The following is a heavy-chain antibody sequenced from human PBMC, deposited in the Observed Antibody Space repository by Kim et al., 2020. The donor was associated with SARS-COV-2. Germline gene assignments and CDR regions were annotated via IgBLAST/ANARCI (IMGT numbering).Heavy chain of an antibody. CDR1: GFTFSSYG. D-gene: IGHD2-15*01. V-gene: IGHV3-33*01. CDR2: IWYDGSNK. Sequence: GGSLRLSCAASGFTFSSYGMHWVRQAPGKGLEWVAVIWYDGSNKYYADSVKGRFTISRDNSKNTLYLQMNSLRAEDTAVYYCARGREDIVVVVAATDAFDVWGQGTMVTVSS. J-gene: IGHJ3*01. CDR3: ARGREDIVVVVAATDAFDV.